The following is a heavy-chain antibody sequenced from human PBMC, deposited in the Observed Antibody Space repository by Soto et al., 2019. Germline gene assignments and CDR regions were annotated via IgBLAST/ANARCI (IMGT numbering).Heavy chain of an antibody. J-gene: IGHJ6*02. CDR1: GFTFSSYA. CDR2: ISYDGSNK. Sequence: GGSLRLSCAASGFTFSSYAMHWVRQAPGKGLEWVAVISYDGSNKYYADSVKGRFTISRDNSKNTLYLQMNSLRAEDTAVYYCARGCSNILRLLEWLFLYGMDVWGQGTTVTVSS. V-gene: IGHV3-30-3*01. CDR3: ARGCSNILRLLEWLFLYGMDV. D-gene: IGHD3-3*01.